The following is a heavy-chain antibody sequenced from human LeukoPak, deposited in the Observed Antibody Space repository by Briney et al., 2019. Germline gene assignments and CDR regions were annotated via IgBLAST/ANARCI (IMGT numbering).Heavy chain of an antibody. CDR2: IWYDGSNE. J-gene: IGHJ4*02. D-gene: IGHD1-26*01. CDR3: AREGSGSYYAYYFDY. Sequence: GALRLSCAASGFTFSSYGMHWVRQAPGKGLEWVAVIWYDGSNEYYADSVKGRFTISRDNSKNTLYLQMNSLRAEDTAVYYCAREGSGSYYAYYFDYWGQGTLVTVSS. V-gene: IGHV3-33*01. CDR1: GFTFSSYG.